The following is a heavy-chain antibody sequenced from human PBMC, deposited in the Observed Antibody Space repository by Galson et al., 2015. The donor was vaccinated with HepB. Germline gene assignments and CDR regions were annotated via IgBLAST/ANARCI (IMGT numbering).Heavy chain of an antibody. CDR3: ARGGEEWLVYLSGAFDI. CDR2: IGSSGSPI. V-gene: IGHV3-11*01. D-gene: IGHD3-3*01. CDR1: GFTFRDYY. Sequence: SLRLSCAASGFTFRDYYMTWIRQTPGKGLEWVSYIGSSGSPIYYADSVKGRFTISRDNAKNSLYLQMNRLRAEDTAVYYCARGGEEWLVYLSGAFDIWGQGTMVTVSS. J-gene: IGHJ3*02.